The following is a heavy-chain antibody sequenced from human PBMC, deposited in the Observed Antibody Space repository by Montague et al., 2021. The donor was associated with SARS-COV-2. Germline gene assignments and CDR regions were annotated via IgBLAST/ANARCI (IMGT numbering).Heavy chain of an antibody. D-gene: IGHD5-12*01. Sequence: SLRLSCAASGFTFSSYAMSWVRQAPGEGLEWVSAISGSGGSTYYADSVKGRFTISRDNSKNTLYLQMNSLRAEDTAVYYCAKGRTVVATISPFDYWGRGTLATVSS. J-gene: IGHJ4*02. CDR3: AKGRTVVATISPFDY. CDR1: GFTFSSYA. CDR2: ISGSGGST. V-gene: IGHV3-23*01.